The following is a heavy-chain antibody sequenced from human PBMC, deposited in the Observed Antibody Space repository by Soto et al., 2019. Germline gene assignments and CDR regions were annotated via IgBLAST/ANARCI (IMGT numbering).Heavy chain of an antibody. Sequence: ASVKVSCKASGYTFTGYYMHWVRQAPGQGLEWMGWINPNSGGTNYAQKFQGWVTMTRDTSISTAYMELSRLRSDDTAVYYCARDTAASRYNLNDVIYYYYGMDVWGQGTTVTVSS. J-gene: IGHJ6*02. CDR1: GYTFTGYY. V-gene: IGHV1-2*04. D-gene: IGHD1-1*01. CDR2: INPNSGGT. CDR3: ARDTAASRYNLNDVIYYYYGMDV.